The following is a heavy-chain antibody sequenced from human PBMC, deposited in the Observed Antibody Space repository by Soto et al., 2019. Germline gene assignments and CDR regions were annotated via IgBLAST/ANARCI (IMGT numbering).Heavy chain of an antibody. Sequence: PGGSLRLSCVASGFTFSTYWMHWVRQTPGEGLVWVSHTDSDGTFTTYADSVKGRFTISRDNAKSTLYLQMNSLRAEDTGVYYCARDHYTAHAFDIWGQGTMVTVSS. V-gene: IGHV3-74*01. CDR3: ARDHYTAHAFDI. CDR2: TDSDGTFT. D-gene: IGHD5-18*01. CDR1: GFTFSTYW. J-gene: IGHJ3*02.